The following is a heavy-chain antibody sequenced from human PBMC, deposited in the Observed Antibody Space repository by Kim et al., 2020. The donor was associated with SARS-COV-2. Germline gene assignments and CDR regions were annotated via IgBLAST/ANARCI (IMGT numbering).Heavy chain of an antibody. CDR3: VKVQQAHYYYYGMDV. D-gene: IGHD6-13*01. Sequence: SVKGRFTISRDNSKNTLYLQMSSLRAEDTAVYYCVKVQQAHYYYYGMDVWGQGTTVTVSS. V-gene: IGHV3-64D*06. J-gene: IGHJ6*02.